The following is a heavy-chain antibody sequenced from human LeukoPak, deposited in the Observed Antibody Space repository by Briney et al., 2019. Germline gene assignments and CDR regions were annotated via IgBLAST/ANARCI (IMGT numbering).Heavy chain of an antibody. Sequence: GGSLRLSCAASGFTFSSYSMSWVRQAPGKGLEWVANIKQDGSEKYYVASVKGRFTISRDNAKNSLYLQMNTLRAEDTAVYYCARDDYSSSDYWGQGTLVTVSS. CDR1: GFTFSSYS. J-gene: IGHJ4*02. CDR3: ARDDYSSSDY. D-gene: IGHD6-6*01. V-gene: IGHV3-7*01. CDR2: IKQDGSEK.